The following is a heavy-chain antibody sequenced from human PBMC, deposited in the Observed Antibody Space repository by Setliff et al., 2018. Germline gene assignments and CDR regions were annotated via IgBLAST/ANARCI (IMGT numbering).Heavy chain of an antibody. J-gene: IGHJ5*02. CDR1: GFTFSYAW. V-gene: IGHV3-15*07. CDR2: SKSKTAGGAI. CDR3: LLPCTSGWYNWFDP. Sequence: PGGSLRLSCAASGFTFSYAWMHWVRQAPGKGLEWVGRSKSKTAGGAIDYAAPVKGRFTISRDDSKNTLYLQMSSLKTEDTAMYYCLLPCTSGWYNWFDPWGQGTLVTVSS. D-gene: IGHD6-19*01.